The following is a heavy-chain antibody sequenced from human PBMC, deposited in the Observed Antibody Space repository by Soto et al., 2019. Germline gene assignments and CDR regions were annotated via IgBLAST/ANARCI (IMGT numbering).Heavy chain of an antibody. D-gene: IGHD2-2*01. CDR2: INHSGST. V-gene: IGHV4-34*01. J-gene: IGHJ6*03. CDR1: GGSFSGYY. CDR3: AREEGYCSSTSCYGADYYYYMDV. Sequence: QVQLQQWGAGLLKPSETLSLTCAVYGGSFSGYYWSWIRQPPGKGLEWIGEINHSGSTNYNPSLKSRVNISVDTSKNQFSLKLSSVTAADTAVYYCAREEGYCSSTSCYGADYYYYMDVWGKGTTVTVSS.